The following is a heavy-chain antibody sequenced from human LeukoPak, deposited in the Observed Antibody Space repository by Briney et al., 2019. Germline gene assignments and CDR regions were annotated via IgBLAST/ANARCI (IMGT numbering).Heavy chain of an antibody. D-gene: IGHD3-10*01. CDR2: IYYSGST. V-gene: IGHV4-39*01. CDR3: ARLTRNFDY. Sequence: PSETLSLTCTVSGGSISSSSYYWGWIRQPPGKGLEWIGSIYYSGSTYYNPSLKSRLTISVDTSKNQFSLKLSSVTAADTAVYYCARLTRNFDYWGQGTLVTVSS. J-gene: IGHJ4*02. CDR1: GGSISSSSYY.